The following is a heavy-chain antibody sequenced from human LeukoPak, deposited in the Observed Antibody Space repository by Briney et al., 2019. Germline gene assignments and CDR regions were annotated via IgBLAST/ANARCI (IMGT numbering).Heavy chain of an antibody. CDR3: ARCTEVRATNFDY. D-gene: IGHD1-26*01. CDR1: RYTFTGYY. J-gene: IGHJ4*02. V-gene: IGHV1-2*02. CDR2: INPNSGGT. Sequence: ASVSASCKPARYTFTGYYMHWVAQAPGLGLRGMGWINPNSGGTNYEQKFQGRVTMTRATSISTAYMELSRLRSEDTAAESWARCTEVRATNFDYWGQGTLVTVSS.